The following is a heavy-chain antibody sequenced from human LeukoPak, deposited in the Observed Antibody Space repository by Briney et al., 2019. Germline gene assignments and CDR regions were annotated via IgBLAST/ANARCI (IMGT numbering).Heavy chain of an antibody. CDR3: AREGYDFWSGYSGGRDYYYYMDV. CDR1: GGTFSSYA. D-gene: IGHD3-3*01. V-gene: IGHV1-69*05. J-gene: IGHJ6*03. CDR2: IIPIFGTA. Sequence: GSSVKVSCKASGGTFSSYAISWVRQAPGQGLEWMGGIIPIFGTANYAQKFQGRVTITTDESTSTAYMELSSLRSEDTAVYHCAREGYDFWSGYSGGRDYYYYMDVWGKGTTVTVSS.